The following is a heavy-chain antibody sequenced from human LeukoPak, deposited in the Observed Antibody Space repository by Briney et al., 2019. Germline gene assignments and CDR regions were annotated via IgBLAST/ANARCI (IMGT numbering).Heavy chain of an antibody. D-gene: IGHD2-2*02. J-gene: IGHJ4*02. CDR2: IIPIFGTA. V-gene: IGHV1-69*05. Sequence: PGASVKVSCKASGGTFSSYAISWVRQAPGQGLEWMGGIIPIFGTANYAQKFQGRVTITRNTSISTAYMELSSLKSEDTAVYYCARVAYCSSTSCYNDYWGQGTLVTVSS. CDR3: ARVAYCSSTSCYNDY. CDR1: GGTFSSYA.